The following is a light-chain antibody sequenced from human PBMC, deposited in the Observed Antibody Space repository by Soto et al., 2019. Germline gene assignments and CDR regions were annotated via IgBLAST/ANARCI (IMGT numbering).Light chain of an antibody. J-gene: IGLJ3*02. CDR1: SSDVGAYNY. CDR2: EVS. V-gene: IGLV2-8*01. CDR3: SSYAGSNIAV. Sequence: QSALTQPPSASGSPGQSVTISCTGTSSDVGAYNYVSWYQQHPGKAPKVMIYEVSKRPSGVPIRFSGSKSGNTASLTVSGLQAEDEAVYYCSSYAGSNIAVFGGGTKVTVL.